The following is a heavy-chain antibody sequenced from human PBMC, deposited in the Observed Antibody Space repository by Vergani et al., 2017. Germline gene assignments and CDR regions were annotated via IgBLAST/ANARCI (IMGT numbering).Heavy chain of an antibody. CDR3: ARGTVDDYVWGSYRYNLDYFDY. CDR2: IYYSGGT. J-gene: IGHJ4*02. Sequence: QVQLQESGPGLVKPSETLSLTCTVSGGSISSYYWSWIRQPPGKGLEWIGYIYYSGGTNYNPSLKSRVTISVDTSKNQFSLKLSSVTAADTAVYYCARGTVDDYVWGSYRYNLDYFDYWGQGTLVTVSS. V-gene: IGHV4-59*01. D-gene: IGHD3-16*02. CDR1: GGSISSYY.